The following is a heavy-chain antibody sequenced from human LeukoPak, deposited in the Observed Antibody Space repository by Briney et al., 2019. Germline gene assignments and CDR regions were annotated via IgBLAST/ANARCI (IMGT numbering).Heavy chain of an antibody. CDR3: AHKAAVAGLFDY. CDR2: LYWDDGK. D-gene: IGHD6-19*01. Sequence: ESGPTLVKPTQTLTLTCTFSGFSLSTSGVGVGWIRQPPGKALEWLALLYWDDGKRYSPSLKSRLTITKDTSKNQVVLTMTNMDPVDTATYFCAHKAAVAGLFDYWGQGTLVTVSS. V-gene: IGHV2-5*02. CDR1: GFSLSTSGVG. J-gene: IGHJ4*02.